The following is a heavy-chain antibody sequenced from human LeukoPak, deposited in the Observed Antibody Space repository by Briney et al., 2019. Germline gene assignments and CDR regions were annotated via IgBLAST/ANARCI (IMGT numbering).Heavy chain of an antibody. Sequence: PGGSLILSCAASGFTFSSYAMSWVRQAPGKGLEWVSAISGSGGSTYYADSVKGRFTISRDNSKNTLYLQMNSLRAEDTAVYYCANGYYYDSSGYLLGVVFDYWGQGTLVTVSS. D-gene: IGHD3-22*01. CDR1: GFTFSSYA. J-gene: IGHJ4*02. V-gene: IGHV3-23*01. CDR3: ANGYYYDSSGYLLGVVFDY. CDR2: ISGSGGST.